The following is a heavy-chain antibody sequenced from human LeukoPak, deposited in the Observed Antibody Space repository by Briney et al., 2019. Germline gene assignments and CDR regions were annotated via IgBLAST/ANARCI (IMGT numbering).Heavy chain of an antibody. D-gene: IGHD6-19*01. CDR3: VRDSSGWYYNWFDP. V-gene: IGHV3-23*01. J-gene: IGHJ5*02. CDR1: GFTFMDAA. Sequence: GSLRLSCAASGFTFMDAAMTWVRQAPGKGLEWVSLIISSGANAYYADSVKGRFTISRDNAKNTVYVQMNSLRVEDTAVYYCVRDSSGWYYNWFDPWGQGTLVTVSS. CDR2: IISSGANA.